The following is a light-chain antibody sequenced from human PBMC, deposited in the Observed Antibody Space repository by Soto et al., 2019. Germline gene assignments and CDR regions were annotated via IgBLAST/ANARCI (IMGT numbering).Light chain of an antibody. Sequence: QSVLTQPDSVSWSPGQSITISCTGTNNDIIVYNYVSWYQQHPGKAPKFMIYDVSNRPSGVSNLFSGSKSGNTASLTISGLQAEDEADYYCSSYTTSNTRQIVFGTGTKVTVL. V-gene: IGLV2-14*01. CDR1: NNDIIVYNY. CDR3: SSYTTSNTRQIV. J-gene: IGLJ1*01. CDR2: DVS.